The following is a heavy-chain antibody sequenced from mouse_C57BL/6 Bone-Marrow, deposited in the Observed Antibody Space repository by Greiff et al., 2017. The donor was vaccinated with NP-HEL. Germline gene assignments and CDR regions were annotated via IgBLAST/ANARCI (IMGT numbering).Heavy chain of an antibody. CDR3: AREWFAY. CDR1: GYTFTSYW. CDR2: IDPSDSDT. Sequence: QVQLQQPGAELVRPGSSVKLSCKASGYTFTSYWMHWVKQRPIQGLEWIGNIDPSDSDTNYNQNFKDKATLTVDKSSTTAYFQLSSLTSDDSAFYYCAREWFAYWGPGTLVTVSA. J-gene: IGHJ3*01. V-gene: IGHV1-52*01.